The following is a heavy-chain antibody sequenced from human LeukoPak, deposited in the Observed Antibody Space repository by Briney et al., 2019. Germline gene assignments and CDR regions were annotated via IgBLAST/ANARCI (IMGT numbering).Heavy chain of an antibody. V-gene: IGHV3-30*02. CDR3: AREAVYYGSGSPPDY. CDR2: IRYDGSNK. CDR1: GFTFSSYG. D-gene: IGHD3-10*01. Sequence: GGSLRLSCAASGFTFSSYGMHWVRQAPGKGLEWVAFIRYDGSNKYYADSVKGRFTISRDNSKNTLYLQMNSLRAEDTAVYYCAREAVYYGSGSPPDYWGQGTLVTVSS. J-gene: IGHJ4*02.